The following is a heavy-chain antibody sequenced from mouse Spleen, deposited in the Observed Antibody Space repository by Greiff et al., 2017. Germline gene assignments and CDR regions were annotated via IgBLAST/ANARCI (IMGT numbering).Heavy chain of an antibody. CDR3: AREKGNHYWYFDV. J-gene: IGHJ1*01. CDR2: ISYDGSN. CDR1: GYSITSGYY. Sequence: EVKLMESGPGLVKPSQSLSLTCSVTGYSITSGYYWNWIRQFPGNKLEWMGYISYDGSNNYNPSLKNRISITRDTSKNQFFLKLNSVTTEDTATYYCAREKGNHYWYFDVWGAGTTVTVSS. V-gene: IGHV3-6*01.